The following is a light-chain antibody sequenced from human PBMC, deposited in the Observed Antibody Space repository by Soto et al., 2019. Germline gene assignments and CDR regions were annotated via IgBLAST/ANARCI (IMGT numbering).Light chain of an antibody. CDR1: SGHSSYI. CDR2: LEGSGSY. V-gene: IGLV4-60*02. Sequence: QSVLTKSSSASASLGSSVKLTCTLSSGHSSYIIAWHQQQPGKAPRYLMKLEGSGSYNKGSGVPDRFSGSSSGADRYLTISNLQFEDEADYYCETWASNTQNWVFFGGTKLTVL. J-gene: IGLJ3*02. CDR3: ETWASNTQNWV.